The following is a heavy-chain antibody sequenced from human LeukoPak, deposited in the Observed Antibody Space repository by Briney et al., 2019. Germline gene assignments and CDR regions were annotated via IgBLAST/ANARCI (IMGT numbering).Heavy chain of an antibody. J-gene: IGHJ6*02. D-gene: IGHD3-22*01. Sequence: ASVKVSCKASGYTFTGYYMHWVRQAPGQGLEWMGWINPNSGGTNYAQKFQGRVTMTRDTSISTAYMELSRLRSDDTAVYYCARGTTVIVVWKTSNYGMDVWGQGTTVTVSS. CDR3: ARGTTVIVVWKTSNYGMDV. V-gene: IGHV1-2*02. CDR1: GYTFTGYY. CDR2: INPNSGGT.